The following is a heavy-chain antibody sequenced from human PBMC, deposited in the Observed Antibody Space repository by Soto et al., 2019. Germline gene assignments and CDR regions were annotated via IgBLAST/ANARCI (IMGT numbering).Heavy chain of an antibody. J-gene: IGHJ5*02. CDR2: IYHSGST. CDR1: GDSISRSGYY. D-gene: IGHD2-21*01. CDR3: ARDGAGAYGLGWFDP. V-gene: IGHV4-31*03. Sequence: QVQLQESGPGLVKPSQTLSLTCTVSGDSISRSGYYWNWLRQHPRKGLEWIGYIYHSGSTIYNPSLKSRVTISVDTSKNRLSLELSNVTAADTAVYYCARDGAGAYGLGWFDPWGQGILVTVSS.